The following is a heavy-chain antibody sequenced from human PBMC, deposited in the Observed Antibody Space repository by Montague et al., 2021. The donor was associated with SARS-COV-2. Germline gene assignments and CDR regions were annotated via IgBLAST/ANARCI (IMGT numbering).Heavy chain of an antibody. J-gene: IGHJ4*02. Sequence: SETLSLTCTVSGGSISSSSYYWGWIRQPPGKGLEWIGSIYYSGSTYYNPSLKSRVTISVDTSKSQFSLKLSSVTAADTAVYYCARAQRGYSYGLGVAAHFDYWGQGTLVTVSS. CDR2: IYYSGST. V-gene: IGHV4-39*07. CDR1: GGSISSSSYY. D-gene: IGHD3-10*01. CDR3: ARAQRGYSYGLGVAAHFDY.